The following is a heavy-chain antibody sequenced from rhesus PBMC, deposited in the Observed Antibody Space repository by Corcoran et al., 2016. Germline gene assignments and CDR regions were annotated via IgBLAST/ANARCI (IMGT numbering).Heavy chain of an antibody. V-gene: IGHV3-119*01. CDR3: AAAIAAAGTGIDY. J-gene: IGHJ4*01. CDR2: IIINVINT. Sequence: EVQLVESGGGLVQPGGSLRLSCAASGFTFSSYWMYWVRQAPGKGLEWVSRIIINVINTSYADSVKGRFTISRENSKNSLYLQMNSLRAEDTAVYYCAAAIAAAGTGIDYWGQGVLVTVSS. CDR1: GFTFSSYW. D-gene: IGHD6-25*01.